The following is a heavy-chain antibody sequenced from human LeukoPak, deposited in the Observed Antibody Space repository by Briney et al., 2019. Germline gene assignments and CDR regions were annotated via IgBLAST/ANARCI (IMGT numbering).Heavy chain of an antibody. CDR1: GGNFRSYA. Sequence: SVKVSCKASGGNFRSYAVSWVRQAPGQGLEWMGRIIPMFDTQNHAQKFQGRVTIFADKSTGTVYMDLNSLTSDDTAVYYCATESNYYLDDWGQGTLVTVSS. V-gene: IGHV1-69*06. J-gene: IGHJ4*02. D-gene: IGHD3-10*01. CDR3: ATESNYYLDD. CDR2: IIPMFDTQ.